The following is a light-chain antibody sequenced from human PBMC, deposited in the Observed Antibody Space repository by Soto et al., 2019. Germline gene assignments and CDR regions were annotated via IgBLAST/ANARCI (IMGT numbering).Light chain of an antibody. J-gene: IGLJ3*02. CDR2: TTN. CDR1: TGAVTSGNY. CDR3: LLYYGGAQLV. Sequence: QAVVTQEPSLTVSPGGTVTLTCASSTGAVTSGNYPSWFQQRPGQAPRTLIYTTNSKHSWTPARFSGSLLGDKAALTLSGVQAEDEADYYCLLYYGGAQLVFGGGTKVTVL. V-gene: IGLV7-43*01.